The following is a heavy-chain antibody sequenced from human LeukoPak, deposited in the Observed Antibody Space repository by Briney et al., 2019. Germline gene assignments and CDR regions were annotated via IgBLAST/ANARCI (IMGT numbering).Heavy chain of an antibody. D-gene: IGHD3-10*01. V-gene: IGHV4-59*08. CDR1: GGSISNDY. CDR2: IYNSGST. CDR3: ARLSTFASGSLIFDY. Sequence: SSETLSLTCTVSGGSISNDYWSWIRQPPGKGLEWITYIYNSGSTNDNPSLKSRVTISVDTSKNQFSLILSSVTAADTAVYYCARLSTFASGSLIFDYWGQGTLVTVSS. J-gene: IGHJ4*02.